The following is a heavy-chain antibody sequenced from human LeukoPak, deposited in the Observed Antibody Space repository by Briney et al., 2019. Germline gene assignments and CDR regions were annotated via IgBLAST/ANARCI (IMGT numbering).Heavy chain of an antibody. CDR3: ARSSWYAGNDY. CDR2: IYYSGST. J-gene: IGHJ4*02. D-gene: IGHD6-13*01. V-gene: IGHV4-39*07. Sequence: SETLSLTCTVSGGSISSSNHYWGWIRQPPGKGLEWIGSIYYSGSTYYNPSLKSRVTISVDTSKNQFSLKLSSVTAADTAVYYCARSSWYAGNDYWGQGTLVTVSS. CDR1: GGSISSSNHY.